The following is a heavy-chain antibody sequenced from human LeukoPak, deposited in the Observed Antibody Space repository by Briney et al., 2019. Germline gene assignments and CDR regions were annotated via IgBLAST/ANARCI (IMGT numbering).Heavy chain of an antibody. CDR2: ISGSGGST. J-gene: IGHJ3*02. CDR1: GFTFSSYA. CDR3: AKDLPYYDFWSSPGGYDAFDI. Sequence: QPGGSLRLSCAASGFTFSSYAMSWVRQAPGKGLEWVSAISGSGGSTYYADSVKGRFTISRDNSKNTLYLQMNSLRAEDTAVYYCAKDLPYYDFWSSPGGYDAFDIWGQGTMVTVSS. V-gene: IGHV3-23*01. D-gene: IGHD3-3*01.